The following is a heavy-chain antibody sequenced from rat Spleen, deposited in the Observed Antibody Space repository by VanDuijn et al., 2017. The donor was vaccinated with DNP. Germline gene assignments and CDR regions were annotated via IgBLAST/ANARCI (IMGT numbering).Heavy chain of an antibody. D-gene: IGHD4-3*01. J-gene: IGHJ4*01. CDR2: VAPASGST. Sequence: QVQLQQSGAELAKPGSSVKISCKASGYTFTSYSIHWIKQTAGQALEWTGYVAPASGSTKYNEKFKGKATFTVDDSSNTVYMHLSSLTPVDTAVYYCARVSNSDYGYAMDAWGQGTSVTVSS. V-gene: IGHV1-43*01. CDR1: GYTFTSYS. CDR3: ARVSNSDYGYAMDA.